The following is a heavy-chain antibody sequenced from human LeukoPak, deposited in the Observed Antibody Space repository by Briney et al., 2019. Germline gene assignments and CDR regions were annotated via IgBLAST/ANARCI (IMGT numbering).Heavy chain of an antibody. V-gene: IGHV4-59*12. D-gene: IGHD3-16*01. J-gene: IGHJ3*02. CDR2: IYYSGST. CDR3: ARRGQIDAFDI. CDR1: GGSISSYY. Sequence: SETLSLTCTVSGGSISSYYWSWIRQPPGKGLEWIGYIYYSGSTYYNPSLKSRVTISVDTSKNQFSLKLSSVTAADTAVYYCARRGQIDAFDIWGQGTMVTVSS.